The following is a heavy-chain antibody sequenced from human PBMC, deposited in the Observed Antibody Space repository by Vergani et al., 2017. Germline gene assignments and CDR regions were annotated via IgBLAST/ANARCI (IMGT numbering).Heavy chain of an antibody. J-gene: IGHJ6*02. CDR2: ISAYNGNT. V-gene: IGHV1-18*01. Sequence: QVQLVESGAEVKKPGASVKVSCKASGYTFTSYGISWVRQAPGQGLEWVGWISAYNGNTNYAQKLQGRVTMTTDTSTSTAYMELSSLRSEDTAVYYCARSPYGDYGYYYYYGMDVWGQGTTVTVSS. CDR1: GYTFTSYG. D-gene: IGHD4-17*01. CDR3: ARSPYGDYGYYYYYGMDV.